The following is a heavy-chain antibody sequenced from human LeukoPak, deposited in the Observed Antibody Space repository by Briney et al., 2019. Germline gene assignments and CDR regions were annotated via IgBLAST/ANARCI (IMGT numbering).Heavy chain of an antibody. V-gene: IGHV4-39*01. D-gene: IGHD5-24*01. J-gene: IGHJ4*02. Sequence: PSETLSLTCTVSGGSISSSSYYWDWIRQPPGKGLEWIGSIYYSGSTYYNPSLKSRVTLSVDTSKKQLSLKLSSVTAADTAVYYCARQDDYNFDYWGQGTLVTVSS. CDR1: GGSISSSSYY. CDR3: ARQDDYNFDY. CDR2: IYYSGST.